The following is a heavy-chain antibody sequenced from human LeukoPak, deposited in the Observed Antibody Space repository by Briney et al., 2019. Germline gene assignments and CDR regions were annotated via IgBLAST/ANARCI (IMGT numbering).Heavy chain of an antibody. V-gene: IGHV3-30-3*01. D-gene: IGHD6-19*01. J-gene: IGHJ5*02. CDR2: ISFDGSDK. Sequence: GGSLRLSCAASGFTFSNYAMHRVRQAPGKGLEWVAFISFDGSDKYYADSVKGQFTISRDNSKNTLYLQMNSLRAEDTAVYYCARDQPGTYTLSSTWGQGTLVTVSS. CDR1: GFTFSNYA. CDR3: ARDQPGTYTLSST.